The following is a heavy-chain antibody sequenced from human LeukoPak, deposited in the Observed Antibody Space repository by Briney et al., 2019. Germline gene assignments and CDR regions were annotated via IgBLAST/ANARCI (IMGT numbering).Heavy chain of an antibody. J-gene: IGHJ6*04. Sequence: GGSLRLSCAASGFTFSIYEMNWVRQAPGKGLEWISYISSGGTIYYADSVKGRFTISRDNAKNSLYLQMNSLRAEDTAVYYCAELGITMIGGVWGKGTTVTISS. CDR2: ISSGGTI. V-gene: IGHV3-48*03. CDR1: GFTFSIYE. CDR3: AELGITMIGGV. D-gene: IGHD3-10*02.